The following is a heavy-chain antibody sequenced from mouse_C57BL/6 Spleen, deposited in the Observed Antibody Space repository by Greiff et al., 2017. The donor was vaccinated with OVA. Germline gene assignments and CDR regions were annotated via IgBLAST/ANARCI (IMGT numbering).Heavy chain of an antibody. CDR1: GYTFTSYW. CDR2: IHPNSGST. CDR3: ARNYYSNYVDY. J-gene: IGHJ4*01. D-gene: IGHD2-5*01. V-gene: IGHV1-64*01. Sequence: QVQLKEPGAELVKPGASVKLSCKASGYTFTSYWMHWVKQRPGQGLEWIGMIHPNSGSTNYNEKFKSKATLTVDKSSSTAYMQLSSLTSEDSAVXYCARNYYSNYVDYWGQGTSVTVSS.